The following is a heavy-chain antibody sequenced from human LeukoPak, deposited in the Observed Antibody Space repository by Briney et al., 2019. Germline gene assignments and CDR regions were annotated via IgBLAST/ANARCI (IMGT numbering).Heavy chain of an antibody. CDR2: INPNSGGT. CDR1: GYTFTGYY. D-gene: IGHD3-22*01. V-gene: IGHV1-2*02. J-gene: IGHJ4*02. CDR3: AREYYDGTAYYYFDY. Sequence: GASVKVSCKASGYTFTGYYMHWVRQAPGQGLEWMGWINPNSGGTNYAQKFQGRVTMTRDTSISTAYMELSRLRSDDTAVYYCAREYYDGTAYYYFDYWGQGTLVTVSS.